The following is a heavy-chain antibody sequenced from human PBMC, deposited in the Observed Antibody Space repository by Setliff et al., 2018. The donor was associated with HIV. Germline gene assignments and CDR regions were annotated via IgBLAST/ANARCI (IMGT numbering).Heavy chain of an antibody. D-gene: IGHD3-22*01. CDR3: ARAYNVYDYRFDSSGYDY. Sequence: GGSLRLSCAASGFIFSNYWMDWVRQAPGKGLEWVATIKQDGSEIFYVDSVKGRFIASTDNARNSLFLAMNSLKAEDTAVYYCARAYNVYDYRFDSSGYDYWGQGTLVTVSS. V-gene: IGHV3-7*03. CDR2: IKQDGSEI. CDR1: GFIFSNYW. J-gene: IGHJ4*02.